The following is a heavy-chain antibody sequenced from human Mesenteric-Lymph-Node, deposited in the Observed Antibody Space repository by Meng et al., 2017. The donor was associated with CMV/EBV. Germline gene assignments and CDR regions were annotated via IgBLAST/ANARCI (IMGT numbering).Heavy chain of an antibody. CDR1: GGSIDSSSYY. D-gene: IGHD3-22*01. V-gene: IGHV4-61*01. Sequence: SETLSLTCTVSGGSIDSSSYYWSWIRQPPGKGLEWIGYIYYSGSTNYNPSLKSRVTISVDTSKNQFSLKLSSVTAADTAVYYCARATIYDPRVHDAFDIWGQGTMVTVSS. CDR2: IYYSGST. CDR3: ARATIYDPRVHDAFDI. J-gene: IGHJ3*02.